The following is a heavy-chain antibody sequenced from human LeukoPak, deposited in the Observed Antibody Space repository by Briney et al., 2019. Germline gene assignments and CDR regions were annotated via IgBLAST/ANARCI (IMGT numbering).Heavy chain of an antibody. J-gene: IGHJ4*02. Sequence: GGSLRLSCGASGFTFSSYWMHWVRQAPGKGLVWVSRINNDGSSTYYADSVKGRFTISRDNSKNTLYLQMNSLRAEDTAVYYCAKDPPLIGCSGCSSFFDYWGQGTLVTVSS. CDR2: INNDGSST. D-gene: IGHD6-19*01. V-gene: IGHV3-74*01. CDR3: AKDPPLIGCSGCSSFFDY. CDR1: GFTFSSYW.